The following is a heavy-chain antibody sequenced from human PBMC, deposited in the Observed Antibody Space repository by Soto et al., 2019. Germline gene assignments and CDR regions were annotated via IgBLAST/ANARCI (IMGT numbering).Heavy chain of an antibody. CDR1: GDSITSFF. V-gene: IGHV4-59*01. CDR3: ARVNQLAPKRNAFDI. CDR2: VHYSGGT. Sequence: SETLSLTCTVSGDSITSFFWSWVRQPPGKGLEWIGYVHYSGGTNYNPSLKSRLTMSVDTSKNHFSLRLDSVTAADTAVYYCARVNQLAPKRNAFDIWGQGTMVTVS. J-gene: IGHJ3*02. D-gene: IGHD2-2*01.